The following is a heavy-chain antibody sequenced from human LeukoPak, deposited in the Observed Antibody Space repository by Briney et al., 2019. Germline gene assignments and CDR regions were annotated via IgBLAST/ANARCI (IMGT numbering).Heavy chain of an antibody. CDR2: INPSGSTT. CDR3: ARVRGSGFCSGSSCAKDPGYYYYMDV. CDR1: GFTFSGYY. Sequence: GGSLRLSCEGSGFTFSGYYMSWIRQAPGKGLEWVSYINPSGSTTYYADSVKGRFTISRDNAKKSLDLQMYSLRAEDTAVYYCARVRGSGFCSGSSCAKDPGYYYYMDVWGKGTMVTVSS. D-gene: IGHD2-2*01. J-gene: IGHJ6*03. V-gene: IGHV3-11*01.